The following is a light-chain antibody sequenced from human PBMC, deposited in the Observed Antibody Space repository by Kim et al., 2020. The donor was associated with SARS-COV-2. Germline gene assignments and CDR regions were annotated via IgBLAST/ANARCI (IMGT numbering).Light chain of an antibody. CDR2: GAS. CDR3: QQYGSSRFT. CDR1: SSTY. V-gene: IGKV3-20*01. J-gene: IGKJ3*01. Sequence: SSTYLAWYQHKPGQSPRLLIYGASNRATGIPDRFSGSGSGTDFTLTISRLEPEDFAVYYCQQYGSSRFTFGPGTKVDIK.